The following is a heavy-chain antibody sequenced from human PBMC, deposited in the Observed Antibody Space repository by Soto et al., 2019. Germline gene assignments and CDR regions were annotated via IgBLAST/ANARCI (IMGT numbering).Heavy chain of an antibody. Sequence: QVQVVESGGGVVQPGRSLRLSCAASGFTFSSYGMQWVRQAPGKGLEWVAIISHDGSNKYYADSVKGRFTISRDNSKNSLYLQMNNRRAEDTAVYYCAKENQGSGSYKWGQGTLVNVSS. J-gene: IGHJ4*02. CDR3: AKENQGSGSYK. CDR2: ISHDGSNK. V-gene: IGHV3-30*18. CDR1: GFTFSSYG. D-gene: IGHD1-26*01.